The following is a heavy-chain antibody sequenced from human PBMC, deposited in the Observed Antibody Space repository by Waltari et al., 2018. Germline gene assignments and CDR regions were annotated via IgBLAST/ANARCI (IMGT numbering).Heavy chain of an antibody. D-gene: IGHD2-21*02. CDR2: INHSGST. CDR3: ARGGGNSEAGAYNWFDP. Sequence: QVQLQQWGAGLLKPAETLSLTCAVYGGSFSGYYWSGIRQPPGKGLEWLGEINHSGSTNYNPSLKSRVTISVDTSKNQFSLKLSSVTAADTAVYYCARGGGNSEAGAYNWFDPWGQGTLVTVSS. J-gene: IGHJ5*02. V-gene: IGHV4-34*01. CDR1: GGSFSGYY.